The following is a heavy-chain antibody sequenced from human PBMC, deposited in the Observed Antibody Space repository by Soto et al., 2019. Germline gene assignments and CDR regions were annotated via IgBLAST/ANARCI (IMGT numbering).Heavy chain of an antibody. V-gene: IGHV3-15*01. CDR2: IKSKTDGGTT. Sequence: EVQLVESGGGLVKPGGSLRLSCAASGFTFSNAWMSWVRQAPGKGLEWVGRIKSKTDGGTTDYAAPVKGRLTISRDDSKNTLYLQMNSLNTEDTAVYYCTTDRYCGGDCFSPYYCMDVWGKGTTVTVSS. CDR3: TTDRYCGGDCFSPYYCMDV. J-gene: IGHJ6*03. CDR1: GFTFSNAW. D-gene: IGHD2-21*01.